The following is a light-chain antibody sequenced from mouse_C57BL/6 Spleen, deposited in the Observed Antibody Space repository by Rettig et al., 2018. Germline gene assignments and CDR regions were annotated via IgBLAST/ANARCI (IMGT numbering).Light chain of an antibody. CDR3: SQNLELPRT. CDR2: QMS. Sequence: DIVMTQAAFSNPVTLGIFASIFCRSSKSHLHSNGLPYLYCYLQQPGQSPQLLIYQMSNLASGVPDRFSSSGSETDFTLRISRVEAEDVGVCYCSQNLELPRTFGGGTKLEIK. V-gene: IGKV2-109*01. J-gene: IGKJ1*01. CDR1: KSHLHSNGLPY.